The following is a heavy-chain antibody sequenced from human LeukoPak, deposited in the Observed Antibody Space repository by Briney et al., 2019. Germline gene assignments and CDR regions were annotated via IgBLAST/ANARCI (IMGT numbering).Heavy chain of an antibody. CDR2: IYPGDSDT. J-gene: IGHJ3*02. CDR3: ARPANRGDAFDI. V-gene: IGHV5-51*01. D-gene: IGHD2/OR15-2a*01. Sequence: GESLKISCKGSGYXFTNYWISWVRQMPGKGLEWMGIIYPGDSDTRYSPSFQGQVTISADKSITTAYLQWSSLRASDTAMYYCARPANRGDAFDIWGQGTMVTVSS. CDR1: GYXFTNYW.